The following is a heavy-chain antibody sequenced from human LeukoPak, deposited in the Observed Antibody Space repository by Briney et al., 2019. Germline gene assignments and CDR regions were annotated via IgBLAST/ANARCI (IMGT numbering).Heavy chain of an antibody. CDR1: GYTFTTYA. J-gene: IGHJ4*02. V-gene: IGHV1-3*04. CDR2: INTGNGDT. D-gene: IGHD1-26*01. CDR3: ARDMGSGSLHY. Sequence: ASVKVSCKASGYTFTTYAIHWVRQAPGQRLEWLGWINTGNGDTRYSQTFQDRVTITRDTSASTAYMELSSLRPEDTAMYYCARDMGSGSLHYWGQGTLVTVSS.